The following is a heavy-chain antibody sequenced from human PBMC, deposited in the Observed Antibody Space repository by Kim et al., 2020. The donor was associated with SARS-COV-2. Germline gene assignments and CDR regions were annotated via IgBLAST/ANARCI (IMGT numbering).Heavy chain of an antibody. CDR1: GGSISSYY. J-gene: IGHJ5*02. CDR2: IYYSGST. D-gene: IGHD3-10*01. Sequence: SETLSLTCTVSGGSISSYYWSWIRQPPGKGLEWIGYIYYSGSTNYNPSLKSRVTISVDTSKNQFSLKLSSVTAADTAVYYCARHHVLLWFGELDWFDPWGQGTLVTVSS. V-gene: IGHV4-59*08. CDR3: ARHHVLLWFGELDWFDP.